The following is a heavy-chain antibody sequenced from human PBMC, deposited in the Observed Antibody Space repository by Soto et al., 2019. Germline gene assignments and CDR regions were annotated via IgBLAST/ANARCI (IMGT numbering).Heavy chain of an antibody. CDR3: TTDDIVLMVYAIPRDYGMDV. V-gene: IGHV3-15*07. Sequence: PGGSLRLSCAASGFTFSNAWMNWVRQTPGKGLEWVGRIKSKTDGGTTDYAAPVKGRFTISRDDSKNTLYLQMNSLKTEDTAVYYCTTDDIVLMVYAIPRDYGMDVWGQGTTVTVSS. J-gene: IGHJ6*02. D-gene: IGHD2-8*01. CDR2: IKSKTDGGTT. CDR1: GFTFSNAW.